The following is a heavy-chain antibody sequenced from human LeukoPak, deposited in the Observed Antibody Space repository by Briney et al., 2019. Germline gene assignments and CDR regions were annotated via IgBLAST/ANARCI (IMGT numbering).Heavy chain of an antibody. Sequence: SSETLSLTCTVSGALITSYYWSWIRQPPGKGLEWIGYIYYTGSTNYNPSLKSRVTISVDRSKNQFSLKLNSVTAADTAVYYCAREYYGSGFMDVWGQGTTVTVSS. CDR3: AREYYGSGFMDV. CDR1: GALITSYY. D-gene: IGHD3-10*01. J-gene: IGHJ6*02. CDR2: IYYTGST. V-gene: IGHV4-59*01.